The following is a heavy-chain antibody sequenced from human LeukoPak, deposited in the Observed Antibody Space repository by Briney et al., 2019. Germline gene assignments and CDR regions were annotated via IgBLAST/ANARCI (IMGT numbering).Heavy chain of an antibody. D-gene: IGHD2/OR15-2a*01. Sequence: PSETLSLTCTVSGGSISSYYWSWIRQPPGKGLEWIGYIYYSGSTNYNPSLKSRVTISVDTSKNQFSLKLSSVTAADTAVYYCAREGVSVSFDYWGQGILVTVSS. CDR3: AREGVSVSFDY. CDR2: IYYSGST. CDR1: GGSISSYY. V-gene: IGHV4-59*01. J-gene: IGHJ4*02.